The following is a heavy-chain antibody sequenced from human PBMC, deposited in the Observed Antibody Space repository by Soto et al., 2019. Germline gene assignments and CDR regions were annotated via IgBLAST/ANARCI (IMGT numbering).Heavy chain of an antibody. D-gene: IGHD3-3*01. Sequence: SVKVSCKASGGTFSSYAISWVRQAPGQGLEWMGGIIPIFGTANYAQKFQGRVTITADESTSTAYMELSSLRSEDTAVYYCARGGRIFGVVIKADYYGMDVWGQGTTVTVSS. CDR2: IIPIFGTA. J-gene: IGHJ6*02. CDR1: GGTFSSYA. CDR3: ARGGRIFGVVIKADYYGMDV. V-gene: IGHV1-69*13.